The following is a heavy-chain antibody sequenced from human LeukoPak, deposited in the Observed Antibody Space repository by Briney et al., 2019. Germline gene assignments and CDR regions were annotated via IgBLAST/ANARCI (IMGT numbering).Heavy chain of an antibody. V-gene: IGHV3-48*04. CDR2: ISSSSTI. Sequence: PGGSLRLSCAVSGITFSSYSMNWVRQAPGKGLEWVSYISSSSTIYYADSVKGRFTISRDNAKNSLYLQMNSLRAEDTAVYYCARGSVGIWSSGWEPPLDYWGQGTLVTVSS. CDR1: GITFSSYS. CDR3: ARGSVGIWSSGWEPPLDY. J-gene: IGHJ4*02. D-gene: IGHD6-19*01.